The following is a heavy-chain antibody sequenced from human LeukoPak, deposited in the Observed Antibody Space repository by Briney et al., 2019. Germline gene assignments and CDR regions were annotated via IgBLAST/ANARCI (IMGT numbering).Heavy chain of an antibody. V-gene: IGHV3-53*01. D-gene: IGHD6-13*01. Sequence: GGSLRLSCAASGFTVSDNYMSWVRQAPGQGLELFSVIYSRGDTYYADSVEGRFNISKDNSKNTLFLQMNSLRVEDTAIYYCARDAPQVPAAGVLASWGQGSLVTVSS. CDR2: IYSRGDT. CDR1: GFTVSDNY. J-gene: IGHJ5*02. CDR3: ARDAPQVPAAGVLAS.